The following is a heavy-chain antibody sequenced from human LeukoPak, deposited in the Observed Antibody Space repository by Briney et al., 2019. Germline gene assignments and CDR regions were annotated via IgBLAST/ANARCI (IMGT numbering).Heavy chain of an antibody. CDR1: GFTFDDYG. Sequence: GGSLRLSCAASGFTFDDYGMSWVRQAPGKGLEWVSGINWNGGSTGYADSVKGRFTISRDNAKISLYLQMNSLRAEDTALYYCARVSVAGDYFDYWGQGTLVTVSS. V-gene: IGHV3-20*04. CDR3: ARVSVAGDYFDY. CDR2: INWNGGST. J-gene: IGHJ4*02. D-gene: IGHD6-19*01.